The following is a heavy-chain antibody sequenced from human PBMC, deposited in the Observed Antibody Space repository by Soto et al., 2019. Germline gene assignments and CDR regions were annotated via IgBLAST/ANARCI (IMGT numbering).Heavy chain of an antibody. Sequence: SETLSLTCTVSGGSVSSYSWSWIRQPPGKGLEWIGYIYYSGSTNYNPSLKSRVTISVGTSKNQFSLKLNSVTAADTAMYYCAREGPYSSSWYYFDYWGQGILVTVSS. J-gene: IGHJ4*02. CDR2: IYYSGST. CDR1: GGSVSSYS. V-gene: IGHV4-59*02. CDR3: AREGPYSSSWYYFDY. D-gene: IGHD6-13*01.